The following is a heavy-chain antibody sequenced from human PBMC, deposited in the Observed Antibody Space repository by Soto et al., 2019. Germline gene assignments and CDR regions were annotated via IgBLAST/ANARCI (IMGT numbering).Heavy chain of an antibody. J-gene: IGHJ5*02. CDR3: ARLHLSSGRNNWFDP. CDR1: GGSISSYY. CDR2: IYTSGST. D-gene: IGHD6-19*01. V-gene: IGHV4-4*07. Sequence: PSETLSLTCTVSGGSISSYYWSWIRQPAGKGLEWIGRIYTSGSTNYNPSLKSRVTMSVDTSKNQFSLKPSSVTAADTAVYYCARLHLSSGRNNWFDPWGQGTLVTAPQ.